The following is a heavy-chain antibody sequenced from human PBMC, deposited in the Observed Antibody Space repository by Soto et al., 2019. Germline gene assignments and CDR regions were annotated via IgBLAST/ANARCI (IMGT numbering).Heavy chain of an antibody. CDR2: IKQDGSEK. D-gene: IGHD7-27*01. CDR1: GFTFSSYW. CDR3: ARDLPLNWGSRSAPFDY. Sequence: GGSLRLSCAASGFTFSSYWMSWVRQAPGKGLEWVANIKQDGSEKYYVDSVKGRFTISRDNAKNSLYLQMNSLRAEDTAVYYCARDLPLNWGSRSAPFDYWGQGTLVTVSS. V-gene: IGHV3-7*01. J-gene: IGHJ4*02.